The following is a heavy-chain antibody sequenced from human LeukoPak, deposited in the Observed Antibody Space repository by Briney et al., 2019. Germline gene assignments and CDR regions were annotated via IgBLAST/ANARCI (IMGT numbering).Heavy chain of an antibody. V-gene: IGHV3-23*01. CDR3: AKESGYSSGWDYFDS. Sequence: GGSLRLSCAASGFTFGNYVFNWVRQAPGKGLEWVSAISTAGTFIYYADSVKGRFTISRANSKNTLFLQMNSLKAEDTALYYCAKESGYSSGWDYFDSWGHGTLVTVSS. CDR1: GFTFGNYV. D-gene: IGHD3-10*01. CDR2: ISTAGTFI. J-gene: IGHJ4*01.